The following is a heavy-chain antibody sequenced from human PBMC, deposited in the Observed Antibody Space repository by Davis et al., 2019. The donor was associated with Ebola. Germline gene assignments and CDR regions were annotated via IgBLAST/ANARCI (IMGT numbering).Heavy chain of an antibody. CDR2: MNPDSGNT. CDR3: ARSTGYTYVYYFDY. CDR1: GYTFANYD. Sequence: ASVKVSCKASGYTFANYDIAWVRQATGQGLEWMGWMNPDSGNTGYAQNFQGRVTMTRDTSTDTVYMELSSLRSEDTAVYYCARSTGYTYVYYFDYWGQGALVTVS. V-gene: IGHV1-8*01. D-gene: IGHD5-18*01. J-gene: IGHJ4*02.